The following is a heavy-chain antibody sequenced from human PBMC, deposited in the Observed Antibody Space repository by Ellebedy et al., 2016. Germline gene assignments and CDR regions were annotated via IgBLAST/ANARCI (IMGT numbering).Heavy chain of an antibody. CDR2: IIGSGSST. CDR1: GFTFSNYA. J-gene: IGHJ4*02. Sequence: GESLKISXAASGFTFSNYAMTWVRQPPGKGLEWVSGIIGSGSSTSYADSVTGRFTTSRDNSKNTLYLQMNSLRAEDTALYYCAKEAFFGVVMVFDNWGQGTLVTVSS. CDR3: AKEAFFGVVMVFDN. V-gene: IGHV3-23*01. D-gene: IGHD3-3*01.